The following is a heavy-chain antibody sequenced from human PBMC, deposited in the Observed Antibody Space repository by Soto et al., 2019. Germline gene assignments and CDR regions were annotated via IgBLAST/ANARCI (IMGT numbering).Heavy chain of an antibody. CDR3: STMAVQWAGDDY. V-gene: IGHV3-15*01. CDR2: TKRKSEGEKI. Sequence: EVQLVESGGGLVQPGGSLRLSCAVSGITFSNVWMSWVRQAPGKGLVWVGRTKRKSEGEKIDYAAPVKGRFTISRDDYKDTFYLQMNSPEAEDTAMYFCSTMAVQWAGDDYWCQGAQVTVSS. CDR1: GITFSNVW. J-gene: IGHJ4*02. D-gene: IGHD3-10*01.